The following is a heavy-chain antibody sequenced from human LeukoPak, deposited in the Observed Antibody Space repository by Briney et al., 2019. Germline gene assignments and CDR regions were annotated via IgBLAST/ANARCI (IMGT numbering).Heavy chain of an antibody. J-gene: IGHJ3*02. CDR1: GFTFSDFW. Sequence: GGSLRLSCAASGFTFSDFWMHWVRQAPGKGLVWVSRINSGGTVTNYADSVKGRLTISRDNAKNTLYLQMNSPRAGDTAVYYCARAKGSYGVKNTDDAFDIWGQGTMVTVSS. CDR2: INSGGTVT. V-gene: IGHV3-74*01. D-gene: IGHD2/OR15-2a*01. CDR3: ARAKGSYGVKNTDDAFDI.